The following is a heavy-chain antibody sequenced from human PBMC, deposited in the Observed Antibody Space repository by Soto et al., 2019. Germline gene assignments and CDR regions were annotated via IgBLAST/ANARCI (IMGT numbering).Heavy chain of an antibody. J-gene: IGHJ4*02. CDR3: ASRDPGTSVDY. CDR1: GGSFTSNNW. CDR2: IYRTGST. D-gene: IGHD1-7*01. Sequence: GTLSLTCAVSGGSFTSNNWWTWFRQPPGQGLEWIGEIYRTGSTNYNPSLKSRVTISLDKSENQFSLKVTSLTAADTAVYYCASRDPGTSVDYWGQGTLVTVSS. V-gene: IGHV4-4*02.